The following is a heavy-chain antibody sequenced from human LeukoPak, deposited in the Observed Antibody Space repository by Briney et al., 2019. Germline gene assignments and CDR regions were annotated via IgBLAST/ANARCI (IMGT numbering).Heavy chain of an antibody. Sequence: PGGSLRLSCAASGFSLSSYSMNWVRQAPGKGLEWISYISRTSGTIYYADSVKGRFTISRDNAKNSLHLQMYSLRAEDTAVYYCARLDGLQYYFYGLDVWGQGTTVTVSS. J-gene: IGHJ6*02. D-gene: IGHD3/OR15-3a*01. CDR1: GFSLSSYS. V-gene: IGHV3-48*04. CDR3: ARLDGLQYYFYGLDV. CDR2: ISRTSGTI.